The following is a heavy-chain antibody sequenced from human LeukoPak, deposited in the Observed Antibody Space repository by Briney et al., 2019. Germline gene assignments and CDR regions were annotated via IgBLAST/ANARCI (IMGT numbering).Heavy chain of an antibody. CDR2: ISPDGTTT. CDR1: GFTFSTYT. V-gene: IGHV3-23*01. Sequence: GGSLKLSCAAPGFTFSTYTMTWVRQAPGKGLERVSNISPDGTTTYYADSVKGRFTISRDNSENTLYLQMNSLRAEDTALYYCAKGYMSSWGQGTQVTVSS. CDR3: AKGYMSS. J-gene: IGHJ5*02. D-gene: IGHD5-18*01.